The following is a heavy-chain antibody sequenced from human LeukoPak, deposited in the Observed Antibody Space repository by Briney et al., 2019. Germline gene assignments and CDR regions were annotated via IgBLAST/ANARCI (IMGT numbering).Heavy chain of an antibody. D-gene: IGHD3-22*01. V-gene: IGHV3-7*03. J-gene: IGHJ6*02. CDR1: GFTFSSYW. CDR3: ARETYYYDSSGYYYEYYYYGMDV. Sequence: GGSLRLSCAASGFTFSSYWMSWVRQAPGKGLEWVANIKQEGSEKYYVDSAKGRFTISRDNAKNSLYLQMNSLRAEDTAVYYCARETYYYDSSGYYYEYYYYGMDVWGQGTTVTVSS. CDR2: IKQEGSEK.